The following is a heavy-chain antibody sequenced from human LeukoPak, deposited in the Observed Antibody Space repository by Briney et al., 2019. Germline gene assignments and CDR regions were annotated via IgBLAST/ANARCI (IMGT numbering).Heavy chain of an antibody. V-gene: IGHV1-46*01. CDR3: ARHLSPLLWFGELTGAFDY. D-gene: IGHD3-10*01. CDR1: GYTFTSYY. Sequence: ASVKVSCKASGYTFTSYYMHWVRQAPGQGLEWMGIINPSGGSTSYAQKFQGRVTMTRDTSTSTVYMELSSLRSEDTAVYYCARHLSPLLWFGELTGAFDYWGQGTLVTVSS. J-gene: IGHJ4*02. CDR2: INPSGGST.